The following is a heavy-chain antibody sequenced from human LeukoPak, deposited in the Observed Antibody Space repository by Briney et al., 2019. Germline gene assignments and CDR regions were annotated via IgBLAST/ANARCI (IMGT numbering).Heavy chain of an antibody. Sequence: SETLSLTCTVSGGSMSSSSYYWGWIRQPPGKGLEWIGNIYYSGSTYYNPSLKSRVTISVDTSKNQFSLKLSSVTAADTAVYCCARQSFSSGWYEFSYWGQGTLVTVSS. V-gene: IGHV4-39*01. D-gene: IGHD6-19*01. CDR2: IYYSGST. J-gene: IGHJ4*02. CDR1: GGSMSSSSYY. CDR3: ARQSFSSGWYEFSY.